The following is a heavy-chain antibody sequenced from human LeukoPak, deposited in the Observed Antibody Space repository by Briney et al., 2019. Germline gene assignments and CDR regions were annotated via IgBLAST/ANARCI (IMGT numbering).Heavy chain of an antibody. J-gene: IGHJ4*02. CDR1: GYTFTSYY. Sequence: GASVKVSCKASGYTFTSYYMHWVRQAPGQGLEWMGIINPSGGSTSYAQKFQGRATMTRDTSTSTVYMELSGLRSDDTAVYYCARDPGGTWGFDYWGQGALVTVSS. CDR3: ARDPGGTWGFDY. CDR2: INPSGGST. D-gene: IGHD7-27*01. V-gene: IGHV1-46*01.